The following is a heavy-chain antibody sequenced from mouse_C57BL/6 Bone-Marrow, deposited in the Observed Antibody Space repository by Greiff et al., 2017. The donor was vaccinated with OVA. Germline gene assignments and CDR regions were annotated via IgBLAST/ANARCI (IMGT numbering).Heavy chain of an antibody. V-gene: IGHV1-26*01. J-gene: IGHJ1*03. CDR3: ARGVITTVVAKGYFDV. CDR1: GYTFTDYY. CDR2: INPNNSGT. Sequence: EVQLQQSGPELVKPGASVKISCKASGYTFTDYYMNWVKQSHGKSLEWIGDINPNNSGTSYNQKFKGKATLTVDKSSSTAYMELRSLTSEDSAVYYCARGVITTVVAKGYFDVWGTGTTVTVSS. D-gene: IGHD1-1*01.